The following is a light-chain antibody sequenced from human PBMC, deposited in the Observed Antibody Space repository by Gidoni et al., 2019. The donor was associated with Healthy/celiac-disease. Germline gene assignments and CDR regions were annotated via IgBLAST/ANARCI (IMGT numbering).Light chain of an antibody. Sequence: DIQLPQSPSSLSASVGDRVTITCRASQSSSSYLNWYQQKPGKAPKLLIYAASSLQSGVPSRFSGSGSGTDFTLTISSLQPEDFATYYFQQSYSTPRTFGQGTKLEIK. CDR1: QSSSSY. V-gene: IGKV1-39*01. J-gene: IGKJ2*01. CDR2: AAS. CDR3: QQSYSTPRT.